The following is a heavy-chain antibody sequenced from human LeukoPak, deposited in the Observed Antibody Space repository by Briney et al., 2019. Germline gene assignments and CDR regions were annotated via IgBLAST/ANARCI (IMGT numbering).Heavy chain of an antibody. CDR2: INHSGST. J-gene: IGHJ6*03. CDR3: ARQAAAVSSYYYYYYMDV. CDR1: GGSISSSSYY. Sequence: SETLSLTCTVSGGSISSSSYYWGWIRQPPGKGLEWIGEINHSGSTNYNPSLKSRVTISVDTSKNQFSLKLSSVTAADTAVYYCARQAAAVSSYYYYYYMDVWGKGTTVTVSS. V-gene: IGHV4-39*01. D-gene: IGHD6-13*01.